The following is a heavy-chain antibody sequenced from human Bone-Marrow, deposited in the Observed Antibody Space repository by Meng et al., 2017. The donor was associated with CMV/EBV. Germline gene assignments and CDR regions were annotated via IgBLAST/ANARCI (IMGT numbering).Heavy chain of an antibody. CDR1: GGSISSSSYY. CDR3: ARDPPVPTAGGFDY. CDR2: IYYSGST. J-gene: IGHJ4*02. V-gene: IGHV4-39*06. Sequence: RLTPHESGPGLVKPSEPLSLPCTVSGGSISSSSYYWGWIRQPPGKGLEWIGSIYYSGSTYYNPSLKSRVTISVDTSKNQFSLKLSSVTAADTAVYYCARDPPVPTAGGFDYWGQGTLVTVSS. D-gene: IGHD6-13*01.